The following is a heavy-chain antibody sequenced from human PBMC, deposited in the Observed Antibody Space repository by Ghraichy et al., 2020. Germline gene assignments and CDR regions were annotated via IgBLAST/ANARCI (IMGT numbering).Heavy chain of an antibody. CDR2: FYYSGST. D-gene: IGHD2-2*02. Sequence: ETLSLTCSVSDGSISGSSYYWGWIRQPPGKGLEWIGSFYYSGSTYYNPSLESRVTMSVDRSKNQFSMKLTSVTAADMALYYCARGIAALPANIPFDYWGPGTLVTVSS. J-gene: IGHJ4*02. CDR3: ARGIAALPANIPFDY. V-gene: IGHV4-39*07. CDR1: DGSISGSSYY.